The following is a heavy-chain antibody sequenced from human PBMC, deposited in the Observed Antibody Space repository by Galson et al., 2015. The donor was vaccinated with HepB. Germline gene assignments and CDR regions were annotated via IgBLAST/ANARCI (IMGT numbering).Heavy chain of an antibody. V-gene: IGHV4-30-4*07. CDR2: TYSSEST. CDR1: GGSISSGGYS. Sequence: TLSLTCDVSGGSISSGGYSWSWIRQPPGKRLEWIGHTYSSESTYSNPSLKSRLTISVDRSKNQFSLKLSFVTAADTAVYYCARLTTYYYDGNAYGWFDPWGQGTLVTVSS. J-gene: IGHJ5*02. CDR3: ARLTTYYYDGNAYGWFDP. D-gene: IGHD3-22*01.